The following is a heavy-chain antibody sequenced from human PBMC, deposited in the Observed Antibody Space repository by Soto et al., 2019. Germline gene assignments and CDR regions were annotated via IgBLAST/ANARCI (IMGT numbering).Heavy chain of an antibody. D-gene: IGHD5-18*01. V-gene: IGHV1-8*01. CDR1: GYTFTSYD. J-gene: IGHJ4*02. Sequence: ASVKVSCKASGYTFTSYDINWVRQATGQGLEWMGWMNPNSGNTGYAQKFQGRVTMTRNTSISTAYMELSSLRSEDTAVYYCARGLRGDAARVYWGQGTLVTVSS. CDR3: ARGLRGDAARVY. CDR2: MNPNSGNT.